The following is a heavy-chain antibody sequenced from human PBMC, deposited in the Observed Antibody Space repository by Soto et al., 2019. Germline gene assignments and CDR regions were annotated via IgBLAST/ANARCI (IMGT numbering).Heavy chain of an antibody. J-gene: IGHJ4*02. CDR1: GYTFTSYA. D-gene: IGHD3-22*01. CDR2: INAGNGNT. V-gene: IGHV1-3*01. CDR3: AGVDRSNYYDSSGYYYAKWALGY. Sequence: QVQLVQSGAEVKKPGASVKVSCKASGYTFTSYAMHWVRQAPGQRLEWMGWINAGNGNTTYSQKFKGRVTITRDTSASTAYMELSSLRSEDTAVYYCAGVDRSNYYDSSGYYYAKWALGYWGQGTLVTVSS.